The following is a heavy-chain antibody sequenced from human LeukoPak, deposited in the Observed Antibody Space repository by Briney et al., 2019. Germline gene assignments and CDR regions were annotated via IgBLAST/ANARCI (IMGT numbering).Heavy chain of an antibody. Sequence: PSETLSLTCTVSGGSISSYYWSWIRQPPGKGLEWIGYIYYSGSTNYSSSLKSRVTISVDTSKNQFSLKLSSVTAADTAVYFCAGNVAAAGPDYFDYWGQGTLVTVSS. D-gene: IGHD6-13*01. J-gene: IGHJ4*02. CDR1: GGSISSYY. V-gene: IGHV4-59*01. CDR3: AGNVAAAGPDYFDY. CDR2: IYYSGST.